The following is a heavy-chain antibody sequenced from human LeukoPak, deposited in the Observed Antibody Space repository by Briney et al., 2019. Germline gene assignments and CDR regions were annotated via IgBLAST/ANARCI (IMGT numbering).Heavy chain of an antibody. V-gene: IGHV3-7*01. CDR3: ARDPLAWYYYDSSGPYAFDI. Sequence: PGGSLRLSCAASGFTFSSYWMSWVRQAPGKGLEWEANIKQDGSEKYYVDSVKGRFTISRDNAKNSLYLQMNSLRAEDTAVYYCARDPLAWYYYDSSGPYAFDIWGQGTMVTVSS. J-gene: IGHJ3*02. CDR2: IKQDGSEK. D-gene: IGHD3-22*01. CDR1: GFTFSSYW.